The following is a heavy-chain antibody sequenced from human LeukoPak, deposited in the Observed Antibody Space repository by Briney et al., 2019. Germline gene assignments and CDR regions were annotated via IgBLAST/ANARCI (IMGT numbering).Heavy chain of an antibody. Sequence: PGASLRLSCAASGFTFSSYAMSCVRQAPGKGLEWVSAISGSGGSTYYADSVKGRFTISRDNSKNTLYLQMNSLRAEDTAVYYCAKDPNYYDSSGYYHWGQGTLVTVSS. V-gene: IGHV3-23*01. D-gene: IGHD3-22*01. CDR1: GFTFSSYA. CDR2: ISGSGGST. J-gene: IGHJ5*02. CDR3: AKDPNYYDSSGYYH.